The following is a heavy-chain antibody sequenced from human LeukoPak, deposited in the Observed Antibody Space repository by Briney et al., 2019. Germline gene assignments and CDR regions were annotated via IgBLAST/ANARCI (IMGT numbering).Heavy chain of an antibody. CDR3: ARGSYYYDSSGYHNWFDP. J-gene: IGHJ5*02. CDR1: GGSISSYY. CDR2: TYYSGST. D-gene: IGHD3-22*01. Sequence: PSETLSLTCTVSGGSISSYYWSWIRQPPGKGLEWIGYTYYSGSTNYNPSLKSRVTISVDTSKNQFSLKLSSVTAADTAVYYCARGSYYYDSSGYHNWFDPWGQGTLVTVSS. V-gene: IGHV4-59*01.